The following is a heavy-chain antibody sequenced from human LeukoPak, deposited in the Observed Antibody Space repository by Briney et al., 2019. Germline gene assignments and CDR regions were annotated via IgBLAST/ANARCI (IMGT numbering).Heavy chain of an antibody. Sequence: GGSLRLSCAASGFTFSTYAMHWVRQAPGKGLEHVSSITYDGGTTYYANSVKGRFTISRDNSKNTLYLQMGSLRDDDMYVYYCARDEAGYSSDWGQGTLVTVSS. V-gene: IGHV3-64*01. J-gene: IGHJ1*01. CDR2: ITYDGGTT. CDR1: GFTFSTYA. D-gene: IGHD6-19*01. CDR3: ARDEAGYSSD.